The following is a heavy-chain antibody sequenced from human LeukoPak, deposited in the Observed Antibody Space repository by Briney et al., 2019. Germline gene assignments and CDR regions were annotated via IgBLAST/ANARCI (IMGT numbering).Heavy chain of an antibody. V-gene: IGHV3-7*01. CDR3: ARIPAGIATRTVKLYYYYYYMDV. CDR2: IKQDGSEI. CDR1: GFSFSSYW. Sequence: GGSLRLSCAASGFSFSSYWMSWVRQAPGKGLEWVANIKQDGSEIYYVDSVKGRFSISRDNAKNSLHLQMSSLRAEDTAVYYCARIPAGIATRTVKLYYYYYYMDVWRKGTTVTVSS. J-gene: IGHJ6*03. D-gene: IGHD6-13*01.